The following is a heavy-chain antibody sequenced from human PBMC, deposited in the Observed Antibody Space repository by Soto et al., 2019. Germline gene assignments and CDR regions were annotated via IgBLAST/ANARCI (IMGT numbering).Heavy chain of an antibody. J-gene: IGHJ6*02. D-gene: IGHD1-20*01. CDR2: ISAYNGNT. CDR1: GYTFTSYG. V-gene: IGHV1-18*04. Sequence: GAAVKVSCKASGYTFTSYGISWGRQAPGQGLEWMGWISAYNGNTNYAQKLQGRVTMTTDTSTSTAYMELRSLRSDDTAVYYCARALASQGPEHNWNPGAGMAVWGQGTTVTVSS. CDR3: ARALASQGPEHNWNPGAGMAV.